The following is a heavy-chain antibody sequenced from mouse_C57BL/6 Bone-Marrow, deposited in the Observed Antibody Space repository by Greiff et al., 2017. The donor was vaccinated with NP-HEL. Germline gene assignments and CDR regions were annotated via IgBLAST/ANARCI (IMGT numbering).Heavy chain of an antibody. V-gene: IGHV5-4*01. D-gene: IGHD2-2*01. CDR2: ISDGGSYT. CDR3: ARKEGLRHRYFDV. CDR1: GFTFSSYA. J-gene: IGHJ1*03. Sequence: EVQRVESGGGLVKPGGSLKLSCAASGFTFSSYAMSWVRQTPEKRLEWVATISDGGSYTYYPDNVKGRFTISRDNAKNNLYLQMSHLKSEDTAMYYCARKEGLRHRYFDVWGTGTTVTVSS.